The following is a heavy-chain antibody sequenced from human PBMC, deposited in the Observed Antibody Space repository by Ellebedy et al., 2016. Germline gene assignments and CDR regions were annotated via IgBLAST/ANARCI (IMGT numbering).Heavy chain of an antibody. V-gene: IGHV3-7*01. CDR1: GFTFSNFW. D-gene: IGHD3-16*01. J-gene: IGHJ4*02. CDR2: IKVDGSVK. Sequence: GGSLRLXXAASGFTFSNFWMNWFRQAPGKGPEWVANIKVDGSVKNYVDSVKGRFTISRDNAQNSVYLQMNSLRAEDTAVYYCARDIITGRSLALFDYWGQGTLVTVSS. CDR3: ARDIITGRSLALFDY.